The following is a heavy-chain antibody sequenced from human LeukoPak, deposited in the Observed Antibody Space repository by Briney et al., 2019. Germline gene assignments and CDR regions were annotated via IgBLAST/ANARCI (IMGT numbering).Heavy chain of an antibody. CDR2: IYYSGST. D-gene: IGHD2-21*02. Sequence: SETLSLTCTVSGGSINSGGYYWSWFRQHPGKGLEWIGYIYYSGSTYYNPSLKSRVIISVDTSKNQFSLKLSSVTAADTAVYYCARTYMTSARFDPWGQGTLVTVSS. CDR3: ARTYMTSARFDP. V-gene: IGHV4-31*03. J-gene: IGHJ5*02. CDR1: GGSINSGGYY.